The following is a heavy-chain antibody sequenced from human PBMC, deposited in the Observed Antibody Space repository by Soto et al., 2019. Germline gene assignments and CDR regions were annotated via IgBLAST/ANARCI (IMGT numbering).Heavy chain of an antibody. V-gene: IGHV3-30-3*01. D-gene: IGHD3-16*01. CDR2: ISYDGSNK. CDR1: GFTFSSYA. CDR3: ARSEFGGVAASGY. Sequence: QVQLVESGGGVVQPGRSLRLSCAASGFTFSSYAMHWVRQAPGKGLEWVAVISYDGSNKYYADSVKGRFTISRDNSKNTLYLQMNSLRAEDTAVSYCARSEFGGVAASGYWGQGTLVTVSS. J-gene: IGHJ4*02.